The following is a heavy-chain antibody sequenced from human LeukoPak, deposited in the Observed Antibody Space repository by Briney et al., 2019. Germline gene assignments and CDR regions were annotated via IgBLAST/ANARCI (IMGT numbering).Heavy chain of an antibody. D-gene: IGHD3-10*01. CDR3: ARPKVVRGVNAFDY. J-gene: IGHJ4*02. CDR1: GGTFNNYA. CDR2: IIPIFGTA. Sequence: SVKVSCKASGGTFNNYAISWVRQAPGQGLEWMGGIIPIFGTANYAQKFLGRVTITADESTSTAYMELSSLRSEDTAVYYCARPKVVRGVNAFDYWGQGPLVTVSS. V-gene: IGHV1-69*13.